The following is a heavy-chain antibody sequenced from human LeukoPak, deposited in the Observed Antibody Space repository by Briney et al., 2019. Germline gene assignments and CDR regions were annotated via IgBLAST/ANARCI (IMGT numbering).Heavy chain of an antibody. D-gene: IGHD3-10*01. CDR2: ISSSSTYI. Sequence: GGSLRLSCAASGFTFTTYIMNWVRQAPGKGLEWVSSISSSSTYIYYADSVKGRFTISRDNAKNSLYLQMNSLRAEDTAVYYCARGEYGSGSYHIDYWGQGTLVTVSS. J-gene: IGHJ4*02. CDR1: GFTFTTYI. V-gene: IGHV3-21*01. CDR3: ARGEYGSGSYHIDY.